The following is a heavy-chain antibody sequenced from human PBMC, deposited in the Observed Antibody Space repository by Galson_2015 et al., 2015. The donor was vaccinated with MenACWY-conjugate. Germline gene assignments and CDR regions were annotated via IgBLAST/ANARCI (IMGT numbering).Heavy chain of an antibody. CDR3: ARDPFASSSWFGY. Sequence: SLRLSCAASGFTFRSYSMNWVRQAPGKGLEWVSSISSSSSYIYYADSVKGRFTISRDNAKNSLYLQINSLRAEDTAVYYCARDPFASSSWFGYWGQGTLVTVSS. CDR2: ISSSSSYI. V-gene: IGHV3-21*01. D-gene: IGHD6-13*01. J-gene: IGHJ4*02. CDR1: GFTFRSYS.